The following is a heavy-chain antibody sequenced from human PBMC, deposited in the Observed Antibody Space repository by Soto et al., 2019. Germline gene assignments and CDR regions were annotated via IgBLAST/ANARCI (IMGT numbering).Heavy chain of an antibody. Sequence: GGSLRLSCAASGFTLSSYWMHRVRQAPGKGLVWVSRINRDGSSTSYADSVKGRFTISRDNAKNTLYLQMNSLRAEDTAVYYCASDFTGPHDCWGQGTLVTVSS. CDR3: ASDFTGPHDC. CDR2: INRDGSST. J-gene: IGHJ4*02. V-gene: IGHV3-74*01. D-gene: IGHD3-9*01. CDR1: GFTLSSYW.